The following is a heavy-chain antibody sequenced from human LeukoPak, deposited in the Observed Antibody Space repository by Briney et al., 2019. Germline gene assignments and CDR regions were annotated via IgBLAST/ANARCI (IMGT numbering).Heavy chain of an antibody. CDR3: AKDGEYAGIFDY. V-gene: IGHV3-30*18. D-gene: IGHD3-10*01. CDR2: ISYDGSNK. Sequence: PGGSLRLSRAASGFTFSSYGMHWVRQAPGKGLEWVAVISYDGSNKYYADSVKGRFTISRDNSKNTLYLQMNSLRAGDTAVYYCAKDGEYAGIFDYWGQGTLVTVSP. J-gene: IGHJ4*02. CDR1: GFTFSSYG.